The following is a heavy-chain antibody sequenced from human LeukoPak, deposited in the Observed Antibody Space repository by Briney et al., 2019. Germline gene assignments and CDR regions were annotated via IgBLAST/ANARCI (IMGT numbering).Heavy chain of an antibody. J-gene: IGHJ4*02. D-gene: IGHD5-24*01. CDR3: ARVALQMATPTLDY. V-gene: IGHV4-61*01. Sequence: TSETLSLTCTVSGGSVGSGNYYWSWIRQPPGKGLEWIGYIYDSATTSYNPSLKSRVTISINMSKNQFSLKLNSVTAADTAVYYCARVALQMATPTLDYWGQGTLVTVSS. CDR1: GGSVGSGNYY. CDR2: IYDSATT.